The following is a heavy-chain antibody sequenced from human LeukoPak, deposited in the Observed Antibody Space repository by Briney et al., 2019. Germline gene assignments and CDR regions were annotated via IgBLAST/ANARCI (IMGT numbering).Heavy chain of an antibody. CDR3: ARLHNHNWFDP. J-gene: IGHJ5*02. V-gene: IGHV4-59*01. CDR2: IYYTGNT. D-gene: IGHD1-1*01. CDR1: GGSISSYY. Sequence: SETLSLTCTVSGGSISSYYWSWIRQPPGRGLEWIGYIYYTGNTNYNPSLKSRVTISVDTSKNQFSLKLSSVTAADTAMYHCARLHNHNWFDPWGQGTLVTVSS.